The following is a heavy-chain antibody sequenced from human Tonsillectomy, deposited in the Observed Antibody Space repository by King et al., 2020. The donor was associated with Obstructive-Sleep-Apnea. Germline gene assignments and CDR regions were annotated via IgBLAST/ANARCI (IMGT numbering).Heavy chain of an antibody. V-gene: IGHV3-23*04. CDR3: AKDLRSWYSDYPFDY. CDR2: ISGNGGDST. CDR1: GFTFSVYA. D-gene: IGHD6-13*01. Sequence: VRLVESGGGFVQTGGSLRLSCAASGFTFSVYAMNWVRQAPGKGLEWVSSISGNGGDSTYYADSVKGRFTISRDNSKNTLYLQVNSLRAEDTAVYYCAKDLRSWYSDYPFDYWGQGTLVTVSS. J-gene: IGHJ4*02.